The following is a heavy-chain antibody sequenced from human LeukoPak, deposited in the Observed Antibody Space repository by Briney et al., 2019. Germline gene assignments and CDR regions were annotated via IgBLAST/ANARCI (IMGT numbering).Heavy chain of an antibody. Sequence: VASVKVSCKASGGTFSSYAISWVRQAPGQGLEWMGGIIPIFGTANYAQKFQGRVTITADESTSTAYMELSSLRSEDTAVYYCARDSFSNYGTYYFDYWGQGTLVTVSS. D-gene: IGHD4-11*01. J-gene: IGHJ4*02. CDR2: IIPIFGTA. V-gene: IGHV1-69*13. CDR3: ARDSFSNYGTYYFDY. CDR1: GGTFSSYA.